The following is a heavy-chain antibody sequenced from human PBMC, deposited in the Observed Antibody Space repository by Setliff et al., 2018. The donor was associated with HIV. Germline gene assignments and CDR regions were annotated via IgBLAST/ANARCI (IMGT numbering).Heavy chain of an antibody. J-gene: IGHJ4*02. CDR1: GFRFSDYT. CDR3: TRDSGMATITLVYFDY. D-gene: IGHD3-10*01. Sequence: GGSLRLSCAPSGFRFSDYTMTWVRQAPGKGLECVSGISGSGNTIYYADSVKGRFTISRDNSKTILSLQMNSLRAEDTAVYYCTRDSGMATITLVYFDYWGQGTLVTVSS. V-gene: IGHV3-23*01. CDR2: ISGSGNTI.